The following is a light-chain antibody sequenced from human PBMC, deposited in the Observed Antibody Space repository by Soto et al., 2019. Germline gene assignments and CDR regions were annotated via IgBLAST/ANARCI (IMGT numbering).Light chain of an antibody. CDR2: DAS. CDR3: QQYSHLIT. CDR1: QDISNY. Sequence: DIQMTQSPSSLSASVGDRVTITCQASQDISNYLNWYQQQLGKAPKLLIYDASNLETGVPSRFSGSGSGTDFTFTIRSLQPEDIATYYCQQYSHLITFGQGTRLEIK. J-gene: IGKJ5*01. V-gene: IGKV1-33*01.